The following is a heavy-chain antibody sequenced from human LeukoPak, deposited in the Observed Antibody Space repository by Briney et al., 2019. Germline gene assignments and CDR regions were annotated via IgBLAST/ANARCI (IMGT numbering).Heavy chain of an antibody. V-gene: IGHV3-23*01. D-gene: IGHD3-3*01. CDR2: ISGSGGST. CDR1: GFTFSSYA. Sequence: PGGSLRLSCAASGFTFSSYAMSWVRQAPGKGLEWVSAISGSGGSTYYADSVKGRFTISRYNSKNTLYLQMNSLRAEDTAVYYCAKDRDFWSGYYDYWGQGTLVTVSS. J-gene: IGHJ4*02. CDR3: AKDRDFWSGYYDY.